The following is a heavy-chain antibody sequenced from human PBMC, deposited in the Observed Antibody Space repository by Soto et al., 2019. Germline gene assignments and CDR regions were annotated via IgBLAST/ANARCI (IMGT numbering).Heavy chain of an antibody. CDR1: GFSFRRHS. D-gene: IGHD2-21*01. V-gene: IGHV3-64*01. CDR2: ISSNGGST. Sequence: PGGSLRLSCAASGFSFRRHSMNWVRQAPGKGLEHVAAISSNGGSTYYANSVKDRFTISRDNSKNMLYLQMGSLRPEDMAVYYCARNLWRYYMDVWSKGTTVTVSS. J-gene: IGHJ6*03. CDR3: ARNLWRYYMDV.